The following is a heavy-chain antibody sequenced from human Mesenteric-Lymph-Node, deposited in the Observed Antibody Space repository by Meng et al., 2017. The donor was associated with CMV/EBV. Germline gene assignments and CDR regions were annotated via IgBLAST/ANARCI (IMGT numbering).Heavy chain of an antibody. D-gene: IGHD4-11*01. V-gene: IGHV3-43*01. Sequence: GESLKISCAASGFTFDSYTMHWVRQAPGKGLEWVSLISRDGGSTNYADSVRGRFTISRDNSKNSLYLQMNSLRTEDTALYYCAKEFAPTTGTTWRSYYYGMDVWGRGTTVTVSS. J-gene: IGHJ6*02. CDR1: GFTFDSYT. CDR2: ISRDGGST. CDR3: AKEFAPTTGTTWRSYYYGMDV.